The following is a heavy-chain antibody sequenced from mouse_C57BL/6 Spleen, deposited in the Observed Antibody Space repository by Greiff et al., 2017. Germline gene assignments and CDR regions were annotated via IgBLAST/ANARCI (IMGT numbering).Heavy chain of an antibody. CDR2: IDPSDSYT. J-gene: IGHJ3*01. V-gene: IGHV1-50*01. CDR1: GYTFTSYW. Sequence: VQLQQPGAELVKPGASVKLSCKASGYTFTSYWMQWVKQRPGQGLEWIGEIDPSDSYTNYNQKFKGKATLTVDTSSSTAYMQLSSLTSEDSAVYYCAKHYDGYYAWFAYWGQGTLVTVSA. D-gene: IGHD2-3*01. CDR3: AKHYDGYYAWFAY.